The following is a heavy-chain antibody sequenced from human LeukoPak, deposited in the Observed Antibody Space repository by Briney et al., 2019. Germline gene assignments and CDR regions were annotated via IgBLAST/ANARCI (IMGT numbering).Heavy chain of an antibody. D-gene: IGHD1-1*01. CDR2: IGMNGDTT. CDR3: ARWYKSLDI. Sequence: GGSLSLSCAASGFTFSSYAMHWVRQAPGKGLEYVSGIGMNGDTTYYANSVKGRFTISRDNSKNTIYLQMGSLKTEDMAVYHCARWYKSLDIWGQGTTVTVS. CDR1: GFTFSSYA. V-gene: IGHV3-64*01. J-gene: IGHJ6*02.